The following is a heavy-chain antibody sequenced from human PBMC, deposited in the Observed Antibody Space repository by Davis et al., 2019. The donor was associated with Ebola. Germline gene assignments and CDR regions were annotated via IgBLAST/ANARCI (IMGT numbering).Heavy chain of an antibody. J-gene: IGHJ6*02. CDR3: IQTAPQGMDV. Sequence: GESLKISCAASGFTFSTYWMSWVRQAPGKGLEWVSGMTRAGDSTYYADSVKGRFTISRDNSKNTFYLQMNSLKTEDTAVYYCIQTAPQGMDVWGQGTTVTVSS. CDR2: MTRAGDST. D-gene: IGHD6-25*01. V-gene: IGHV3-23*01. CDR1: GFTFSTYW.